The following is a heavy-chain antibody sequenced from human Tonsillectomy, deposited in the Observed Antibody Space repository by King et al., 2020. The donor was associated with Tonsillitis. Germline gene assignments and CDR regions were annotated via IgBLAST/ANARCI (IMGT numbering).Heavy chain of an antibody. CDR3: ASYYGGSGYNDGFDI. J-gene: IGHJ3*02. CDR2: IKEYGTEK. D-gene: IGHD2-21*01. V-gene: IGHV3-7*03. Sequence: VQLVESGGGLVHPGGSLRLSCAASGFTFSSYWMSWVRQAPGKGLEWVANIKEYGTEKYYVDSVKGRFTISRDNAKNSLYLQMNSLRVEDTAVYYCASYYGGSGYNDGFDIWGQGTMVTVSS. CDR1: GFTFSSYW.